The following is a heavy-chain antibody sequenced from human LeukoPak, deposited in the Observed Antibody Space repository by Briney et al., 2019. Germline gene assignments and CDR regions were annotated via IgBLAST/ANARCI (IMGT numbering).Heavy chain of an antibody. Sequence: SETLSLTCAVYGGSFSGYYWSWIRQPPGKGLEWIGEINHSGSTNYNPSLKSRVTISVDTSKNQFSLKLRSVTAADTAVYYCARAAVDTAMVTGRAFDIWGQGTMVTVSS. CDR1: GGSFSGYY. J-gene: IGHJ3*02. D-gene: IGHD5-18*01. CDR2: INHSGST. V-gene: IGHV4-34*01. CDR3: ARAAVDTAMVTGRAFDI.